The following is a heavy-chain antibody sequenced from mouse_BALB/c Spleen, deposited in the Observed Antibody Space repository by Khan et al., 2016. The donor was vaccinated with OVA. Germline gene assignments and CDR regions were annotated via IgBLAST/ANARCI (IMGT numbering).Heavy chain of an antibody. V-gene: IGHV1-5*01. J-gene: IGHJ2*01. D-gene: IGHD2-4*01. Sequence: VQLQQSGTVLARPGASVKMSCKASGYSFTSYWMHWITQRPGQGLEWIGAIYPGISDTRYNQKFKGKAKLTAVTSASTAYMELSSLTNEDSAVYYGTRSYDSYYFDYWGQGTTLTVSS. CDR3: TRSYDSYYFDY. CDR1: GYSFTSYW. CDR2: IYPGISDT.